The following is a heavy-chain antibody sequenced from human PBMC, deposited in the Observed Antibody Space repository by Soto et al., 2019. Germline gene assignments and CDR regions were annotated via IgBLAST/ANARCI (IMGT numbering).Heavy chain of an antibody. J-gene: IGHJ4*02. CDR1: GYTFTSYG. D-gene: IGHD3-10*01. CDR3: ARDRFYGSGSYYLDY. Sequence: GASVKVSCKASGYTFTSYGISWVRQAPGQGLEWMGWISAYNGNTNYAQKLQGRVTMTTDTSTSTAYMELRSLRSDDTAVYYCARDRFYGSGSYYLDYWGQGTLVTVSS. CDR2: ISAYNGNT. V-gene: IGHV1-18*01.